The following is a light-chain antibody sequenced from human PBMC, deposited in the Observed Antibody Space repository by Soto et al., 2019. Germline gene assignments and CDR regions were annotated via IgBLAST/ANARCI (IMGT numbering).Light chain of an antibody. CDR3: SSYTTSYFYV. CDR2: GVK. V-gene: IGLV2-14*01. Sequence: QSALTQPASVSGSPGQSITISCTGSGRDIGAYDYVSWYQQHPGKAPKLLIYGVKNRPSGVSYRFSVSKSAFTASLTISGLQAEDEAHYYCSSYTTSYFYVFGPGTKLTV. CDR1: GRDIGAYDY. J-gene: IGLJ1*01.